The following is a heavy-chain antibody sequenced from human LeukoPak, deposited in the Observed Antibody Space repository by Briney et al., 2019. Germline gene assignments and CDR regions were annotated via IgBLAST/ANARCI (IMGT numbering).Heavy chain of an antibody. Sequence: GGSLRLSCAASGFTFSSYWMNWVRQAPGKGLVWVSRIASDGSSTTYADSVKGRFSISRDNAKNTLYLQMNSLRVEDTAVYYCARGRPHGNDYWGQGTLVTVPS. CDR1: GFTFSSYW. J-gene: IGHJ4*02. CDR2: IASDGSST. CDR3: ARGRPHGNDY. D-gene: IGHD4-23*01. V-gene: IGHV3-74*01.